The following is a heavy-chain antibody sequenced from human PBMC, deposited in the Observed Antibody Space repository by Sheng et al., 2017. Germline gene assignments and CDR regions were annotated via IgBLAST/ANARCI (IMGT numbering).Heavy chain of an antibody. V-gene: IGHV4-4*02. J-gene: IGHJ4*02. D-gene: IGHD3-10*01. CDR1: GGSISITNW. CDR2: IYNSGST. Sequence: QVQLQESGPGLVKPSGTLSLTCAVSGGSISITNWWSWVRQPPGKGLEWIGEIYNSGSTNYNPSLKSRVTISVDKSKNQFSLKVTSVTAADTAVYYCVRHSGSGSYFDYWGQGTLVTVSS. CDR3: VRHSGSGSYFDY.